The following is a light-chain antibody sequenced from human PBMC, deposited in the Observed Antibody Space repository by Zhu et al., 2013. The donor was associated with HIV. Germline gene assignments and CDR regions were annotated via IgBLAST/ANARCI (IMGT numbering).Light chain of an antibody. Sequence: DIVLTQSPGTLSLSPGDRATLSCRASQSVSSSFLAWYQQKPGQAPRLVIYGGSIRATDIPARFSGSGSGTEFTLTISSLQSEDFAVYYCQQYNNWPPLTFGGGTKVEIK. J-gene: IGKJ4*01. CDR3: QQYNNWPPLT. CDR2: GGS. V-gene: IGKV3D-15*01. CDR1: QSVSSS.